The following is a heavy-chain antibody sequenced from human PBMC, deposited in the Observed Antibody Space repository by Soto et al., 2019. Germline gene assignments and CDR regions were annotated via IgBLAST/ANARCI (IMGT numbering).Heavy chain of an antibody. V-gene: IGHV1-46*01. J-gene: IGHJ4*02. CDR1: GYSFTSYY. CDR2: INPVGGRT. CDR3: ARGYSRQPREY. Sequence: QVQLVQSGAEVKKPGASVKVSCKASGYSFTSYYLHWVRQAPGQGLEWMGVINPVGGRTTYAQKFQGRVTMTRDTSTPTIYMELRSLRSEDTAMYYCARGYSRQPREYWGQGTLVTVSS. D-gene: IGHD5-12*01.